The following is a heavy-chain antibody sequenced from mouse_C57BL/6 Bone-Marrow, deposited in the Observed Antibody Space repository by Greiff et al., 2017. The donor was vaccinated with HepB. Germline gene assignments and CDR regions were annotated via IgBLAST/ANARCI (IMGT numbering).Heavy chain of an antibody. CDR3: ARSQTAQALCAY. V-gene: IGHV1-64*01. J-gene: IGHJ3*01. D-gene: IGHD3-2*02. CDR1: GYTFTSYW. CDR2: IHPNSGST. Sequence: QVQLQQPGAELVKPGASVKLSCKASGYTFTSYWMHWVKQRPGQGLEWIGMIHPNSGSTNYNEKFKSKATLTVDKSSSTAYMQLSSLTSEDSAVYYCARSQTAQALCAYWGQGTLVTVSA.